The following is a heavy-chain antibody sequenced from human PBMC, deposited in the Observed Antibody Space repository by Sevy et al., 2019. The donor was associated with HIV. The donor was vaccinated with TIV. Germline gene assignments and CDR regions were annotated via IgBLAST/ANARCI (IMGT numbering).Heavy chain of an antibody. CDR2: IGWNSGSV. CDR3: AKDLLPYGSGSYPLDY. D-gene: IGHD3-10*01. CDR1: GFRFEAYG. J-gene: IGHJ4*02. V-gene: IGHV3-9*01. Sequence: GGSLRLSCAASGFRFEAYGMHWVRRAPGKGLEWVSGIGWNSGSVGYALSGKGRFTISRDNAMNLLYLQRNSLTSEDTALYYCAKDLLPYGSGSYPLDYWGQGTVVTVSS.